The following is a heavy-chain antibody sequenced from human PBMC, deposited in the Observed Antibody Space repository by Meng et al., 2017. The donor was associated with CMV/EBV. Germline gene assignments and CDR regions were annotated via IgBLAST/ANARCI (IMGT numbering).Heavy chain of an antibody. D-gene: IGHD2/OR15-2a*01. J-gene: IGHJ4*02. Sequence: SGFTFSSYVMSWLRQAPGKRLEWVSTITATSGSTYYAASVKGRFTVSRDNSKSTLYLQMISLRAEDTAVYYCAKHKAVTTLEFYFDSWGQGTLVTVSS. CDR1: GFTFSSYV. CDR2: ITATSGST. CDR3: AKHKAVTTLEFYFDS. V-gene: IGHV3-23*01.